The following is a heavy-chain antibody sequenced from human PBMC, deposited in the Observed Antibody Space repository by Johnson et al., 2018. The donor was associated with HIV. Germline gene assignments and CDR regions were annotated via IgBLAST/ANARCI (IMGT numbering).Heavy chain of an antibody. CDR1: KFIFSSYA. Sequence: VQLVESGGGLVQPGGSLRLSCAASKFIFSSYAMSWVRQGPGKGLEWVSGISGSGSSPHYAASGKGRFTISRDNSKNTLDLQMNSLRVEDTAIYYCAKDQAGVPSAWSAFDIWGQGTTVTVSS. CDR2: ISGSGSSP. CDR3: AKDQAGVPSAWSAFDI. V-gene: IGHV3-23*04. D-gene: IGHD6-19*01. J-gene: IGHJ3*02.